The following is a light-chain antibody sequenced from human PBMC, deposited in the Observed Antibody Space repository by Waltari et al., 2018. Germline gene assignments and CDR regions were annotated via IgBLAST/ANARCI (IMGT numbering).Light chain of an antibody. CDR1: QYVSSN. V-gene: IGKV3-15*01. Sequence: EIVMTQSQATLPLSQGDRATLSCRASQYVSSNLAWYQQKPGQAPRLLIYGASTRATGIPGRFSGSGSGTEFTLSISGLQSEDFALYYCQQYNAWPRTFGQGTKVEIK. CDR3: QQYNAWPRT. CDR2: GAS. J-gene: IGKJ1*01.